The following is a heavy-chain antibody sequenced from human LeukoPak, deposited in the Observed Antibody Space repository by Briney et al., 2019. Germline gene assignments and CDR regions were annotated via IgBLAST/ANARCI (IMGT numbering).Heavy chain of an antibody. Sequence: SETLSLTCTVSGASISNYYWSWIRQPPGKGLEWIGYIDYSGRTNSDPSLKSRVTISIDTSKNQFSLKLSSVTAADTAVYYCARGVITMVRGCGYFDYWGQGTLVTVSS. V-gene: IGHV4-59*01. CDR2: IDYSGRT. J-gene: IGHJ4*02. D-gene: IGHD3-10*01. CDR3: ARGVITMVRGCGYFDY. CDR1: GASISNYY.